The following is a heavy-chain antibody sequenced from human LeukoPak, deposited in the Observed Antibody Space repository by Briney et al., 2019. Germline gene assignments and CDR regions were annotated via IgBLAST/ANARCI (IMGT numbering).Heavy chain of an antibody. CDR2: FDPEDGET. CDR3: ATAGGRDSSHAFDI. J-gene: IGHJ3*02. Sequence: VASVKVSCKVSGYTLTELSMHWVRQAPGKGLEWMGGFDPEDGETIYAQKFQGRVTMTEDTSTDTAYMELSSLRSEDTAVYYCATAGGRDSSHAFDIWGQGTMVTVSS. D-gene: IGHD3-22*01. V-gene: IGHV1-24*01. CDR1: GYTLTELS.